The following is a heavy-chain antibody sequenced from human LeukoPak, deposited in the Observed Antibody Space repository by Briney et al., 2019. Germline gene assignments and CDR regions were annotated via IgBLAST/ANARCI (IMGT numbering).Heavy chain of an antibody. CDR3: ATPSSGFDY. V-gene: IGHV1-69*04. D-gene: IGHD6-19*01. CDR2: IIPILGIA. CDR1: GYTFTSYG. J-gene: IGHJ4*02. Sequence: SVKVSCKASGYTFTSYGISWVRQAPGQGLEWMGRIIPILGIANYAQKFQGRVTITADKSTSTAYMELSSLRSEDTAVYYCATPSSGFDYWGQGTLVTVSS.